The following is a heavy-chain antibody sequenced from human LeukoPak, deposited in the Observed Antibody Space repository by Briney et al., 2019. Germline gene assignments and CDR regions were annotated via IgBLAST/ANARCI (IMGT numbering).Heavy chain of an antibody. CDR1: GGSFSGYY. Sequence: SQTLSLTCAVYGGSFSGYYWSWIRQPPGKGLEWIGDIDHSGSTTYNPSLKSRVSISVDTSKNQFSLKLNSVTAADTAVYYCARLTSDGTIANLRRYYYYGMDVWGQGTAVTVSS. D-gene: IGHD2-15*01. V-gene: IGHV4-34*01. CDR2: IDHSGST. J-gene: IGHJ6*02. CDR3: ARLTSDGTIANLRRYYYYGMDV.